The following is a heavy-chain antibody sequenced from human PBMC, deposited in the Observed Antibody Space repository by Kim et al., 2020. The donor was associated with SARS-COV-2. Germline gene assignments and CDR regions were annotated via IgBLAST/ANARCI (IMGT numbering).Heavy chain of an antibody. J-gene: IGHJ4*02. CDR2: ISHSGST. Sequence: SETLSLTCSVSGGSIRSGGYFWGWIRQHPGRGLEWIGYISHSGSTYYNSSLRGRVTISVATSKNQFSLKLRSVTAADTAFYYCAGVAKGVEVPADFDYWGQGTLVTVSS. CDR3: AGVAKGVEVPADFDY. D-gene: IGHD2-2*01. V-gene: IGHV4-31*03. CDR1: GGSIRSGGYF.